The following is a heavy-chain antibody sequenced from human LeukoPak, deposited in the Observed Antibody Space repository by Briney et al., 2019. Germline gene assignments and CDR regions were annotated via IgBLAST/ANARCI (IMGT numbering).Heavy chain of an antibody. CDR1: GFTFDDYA. J-gene: IGHJ4*02. CDR2: ISWNSGSI. CDR3: AKSLRDTPFDH. Sequence: GRSLRLSCAASGFTFDDYAMHWVRQAPGKGLEWVSGISWNSGSIGYADSVKGRFTISRDNAKNSLYLQMNSLRAEDTALYYCAKSLRDTPFDHWGQGTLVIVSS. V-gene: IGHV3-9*01. D-gene: IGHD2-15*01.